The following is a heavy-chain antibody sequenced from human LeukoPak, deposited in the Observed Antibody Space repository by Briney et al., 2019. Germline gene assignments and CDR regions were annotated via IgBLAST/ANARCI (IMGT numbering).Heavy chain of an antibody. CDR3: ARVPYQEPNNWFGP. V-gene: IGHV1-8*02. CDR1: RYTFSSYV. J-gene: IGHJ5*02. Sequence: ASLKVSRKPSRYTFSSYVINWVRQATGPGREWMGWMNKNSGKKGFAQKLKGRVTITRESSLGTVNFQLSSLKPEDTAVYSCARVPYQEPNNWFGPWGQGTQVTVSS. D-gene: IGHD2-2*01. CDR2: MNKNSGKK.